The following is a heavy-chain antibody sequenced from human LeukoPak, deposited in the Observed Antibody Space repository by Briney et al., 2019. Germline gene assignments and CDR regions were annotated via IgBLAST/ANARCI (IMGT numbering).Heavy chain of an antibody. D-gene: IGHD3-22*01. CDR2: INPNSGGT. CDR1: GYTFTGYY. V-gene: IGHV1-2*06. CDR3: AHDSSGYWATLFDC. Sequence: ASVKVSCKASGYTFTGYYMHWVRQAPGQGLEWMGRINPNSGGTNYAQKFQGRVTMTRDTSISTAYMELSRLRSDDTAVYYCAHDSSGYWATLFDCWGQGTLVTVSS. J-gene: IGHJ4*02.